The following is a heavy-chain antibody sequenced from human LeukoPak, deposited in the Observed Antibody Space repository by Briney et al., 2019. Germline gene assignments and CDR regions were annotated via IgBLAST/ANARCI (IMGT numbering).Heavy chain of an antibody. CDR3: ARDGSGWSRN. CDR2: IKPDGGEK. J-gene: IGHJ4*02. Sequence: GGSLRLSCEDSGFSFRTYWMSWVRQAPGKGVEWVVNIKPDGGEKYYVDSVKGRFTISRDNAKNSLYLQMNSRRAEDTAVYYCARDGSGWSRNWGQGTLVTVSS. V-gene: IGHV3-7*01. CDR1: GFSFRTYW. D-gene: IGHD6-19*01.